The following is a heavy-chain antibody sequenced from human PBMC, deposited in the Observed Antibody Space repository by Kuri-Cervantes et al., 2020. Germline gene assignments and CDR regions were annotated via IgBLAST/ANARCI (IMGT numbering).Heavy chain of an antibody. D-gene: IGHD3-22*01. J-gene: IGHJ4*02. CDR2: VHHSGST. V-gene: IGHV4-34*01. CDR1: GGSFSGYY. Sequence: SETLSLTCAVYGGSFSGYYWSWIRQPPGKGLEWIGEVHHSGSTNYNPSLKSRVTISVDTSKNQFSLKLSSVTAADTAVYYCAKDSSGYYWFDYWGQGTLVTVSS. CDR3: AKDSSGYYWFDY.